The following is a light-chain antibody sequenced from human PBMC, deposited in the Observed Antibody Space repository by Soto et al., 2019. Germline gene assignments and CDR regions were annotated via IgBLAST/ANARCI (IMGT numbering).Light chain of an antibody. Sequence: EIVLTQSPATLSLSPGERATLSCRASQSVRTYLAWYQQKPGQAPRLLIYDASTRATGIPARFSGSGSGTDFPLTISSLEPEDFAVYYCQQRSDWPQIPFGQGTRLEIK. J-gene: IGKJ5*01. CDR2: DAS. CDR3: QQRSDWPQIP. CDR1: QSVRTY. V-gene: IGKV3-11*01.